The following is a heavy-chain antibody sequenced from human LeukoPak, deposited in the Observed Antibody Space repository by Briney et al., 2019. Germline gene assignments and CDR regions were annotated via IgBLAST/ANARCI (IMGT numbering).Heavy chain of an antibody. Sequence: SGTLSLTCTVSGGSISSSYWSWIRQPPGKGLEWIGYISYSGSTNYSPSLKSRVTISVDTSKNQFSLKLSSVTAADTAVYYCASMASYCSGGSCTDYWGQGTLVTVSS. CDR2: ISYSGST. D-gene: IGHD2-15*01. V-gene: IGHV4-59*01. CDR1: GGSISSSY. CDR3: ASMASYCSGGSCTDY. J-gene: IGHJ4*02.